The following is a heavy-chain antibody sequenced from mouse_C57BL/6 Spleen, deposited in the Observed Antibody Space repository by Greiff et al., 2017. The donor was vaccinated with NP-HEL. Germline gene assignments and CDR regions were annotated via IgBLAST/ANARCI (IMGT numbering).Heavy chain of an antibody. CDR1: GYTFTSYW. CDR2: IDPSDSYT. J-gene: IGHJ4*01. CDR3: ARRDYAMDY. V-gene: IGHV1-69*01. Sequence: VQLQQPGAELVMPGASVKLSCKASGYTFTSYWMHWVKQRPGQGLAWIGEIDPSDSYTNYNHKFKGKSTLTVDTSSSTAYMQLSSLTSEDSAVYYCARRDYAMDYWGQGTSVTVSS.